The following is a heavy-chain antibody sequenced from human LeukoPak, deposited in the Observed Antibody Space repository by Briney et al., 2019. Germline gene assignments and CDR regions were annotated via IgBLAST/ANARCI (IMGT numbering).Heavy chain of an antibody. V-gene: IGHV4-39*01. Sequence: PSETLSLTCTVSGGSISSSSYYWGWIRQPPGKGLEWIGSIYYSGSTYYNPSLKSRVTISVDTSKKQFSLKLSSVTAADTAVYYCARMTLKSSSAWPYYLDYWGQGTLVTVSS. CDR2: IYYSGST. CDR3: ARMTLKSSSAWPYYLDY. J-gene: IGHJ4*02. CDR1: GGSISSSSYY. D-gene: IGHD6-19*01.